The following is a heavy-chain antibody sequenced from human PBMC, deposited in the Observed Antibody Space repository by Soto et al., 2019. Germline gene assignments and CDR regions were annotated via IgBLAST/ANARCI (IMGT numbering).Heavy chain of an antibody. D-gene: IGHD5-18*01. CDR3: AKVGFPYSYGSLCYY. Sequence: EVQLLESGGGLVQPGGSLRLSCAASGFTFSTYAMTWVRQAPGKGLEWVSTISTSGGSTHYADSVKGRFTISRDNSKNTLYLQTNTLRVEHTAGYYCAKVGFPYSYGSLCYYWGQGTLATVSS. J-gene: IGHJ4*02. CDR2: ISTSGGST. V-gene: IGHV3-23*01. CDR1: GFTFSTYA.